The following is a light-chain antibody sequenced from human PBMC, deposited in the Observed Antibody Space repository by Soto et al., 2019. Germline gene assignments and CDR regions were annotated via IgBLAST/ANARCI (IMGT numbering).Light chain of an antibody. CDR2: EVS. Sequence: QSALTQPASVSGSPGQSITISCTGTSSDVGGYNYVSWYQQHPGKAPKLMIYEVSNRPSGVSNRFSGSNSGNTSSLTISGLQAEDEADYYCSSYTSSSPFVFGTGTKLTAL. CDR3: SSYTSSSPFV. V-gene: IGLV2-14*01. J-gene: IGLJ1*01. CDR1: SSDVGGYNY.